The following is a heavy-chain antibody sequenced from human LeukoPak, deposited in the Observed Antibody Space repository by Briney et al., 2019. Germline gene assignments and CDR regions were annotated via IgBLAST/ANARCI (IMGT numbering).Heavy chain of an antibody. V-gene: IGHV1-2*02. J-gene: IGHJ4*02. D-gene: IGHD4-17*01. CDR1: GYTFTGYY. CDR2: INPNSGGT. CDR3: ARDGDYGDPQPGY. Sequence: VASVKVSCKASGYTFTGYYMHWVRQAPGQGLEWMGWINPNSGGTNYAQKFQGRVTMTRDTSISTAYMELSRLRSDDTAVYYCARDGDYGDPQPGYWGQGTLVTVSS.